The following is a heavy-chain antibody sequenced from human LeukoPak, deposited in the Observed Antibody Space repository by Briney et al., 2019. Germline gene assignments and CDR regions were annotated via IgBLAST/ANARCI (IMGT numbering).Heavy chain of an antibody. J-gene: IGHJ4*02. CDR2: SYSSGST. CDR3: VRHGGSGSFDY. Sequence: SETLSLTCTVSGGSISSYYWSWIRQPPGKGLEWIGYSYSSGSTTPHPSLKSRVTISVDTSKNQFSLKLRSVTAADTAVYYCVRHGGSGSFDYWGQGTLVTVSS. D-gene: IGHD3-3*01. CDR1: GGSISSYY. V-gene: IGHV4-59*08.